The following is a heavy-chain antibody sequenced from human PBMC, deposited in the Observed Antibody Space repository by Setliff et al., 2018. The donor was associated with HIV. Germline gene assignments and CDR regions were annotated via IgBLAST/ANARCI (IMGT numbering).Heavy chain of an antibody. CDR3: ARVATGPESFDI. D-gene: IGHD3-9*01. Sequence: SETLSLTCAVSGGSISSGGYSWSWIRQPPGKGLEWIGYVYSTGSTNSKSSLKSRVTISVDTSKNQFSLKLSSVTAADTAVYYCARVATGPESFDIWGQGTMVTVSS. CDR2: VYSTGST. V-gene: IGHV4-61*08. CDR1: GGSISSGGYS. J-gene: IGHJ3*02.